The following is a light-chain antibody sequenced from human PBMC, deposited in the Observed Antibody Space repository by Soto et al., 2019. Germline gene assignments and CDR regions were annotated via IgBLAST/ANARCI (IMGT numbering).Light chain of an antibody. V-gene: IGLV1-47*01. CDR1: SSNIGSNY. CDR3: AAWDDSLSGYV. CDR2: RND. J-gene: IGLJ1*01. Sequence: QAVVTQPPSASGTPGQRVTISCSGSSSNIGSNYVYWYHQLPGTAPKLLIYRNDQRPSGVPDRFSGSKSGTSASLAISGLRSDDEADYYCAAWDDSLSGYVFGTGTKLTVL.